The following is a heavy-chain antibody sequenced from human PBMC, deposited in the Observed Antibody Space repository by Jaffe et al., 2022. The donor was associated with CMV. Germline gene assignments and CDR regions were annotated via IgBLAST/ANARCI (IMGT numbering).Heavy chain of an antibody. D-gene: IGHD6-19*01. V-gene: IGHV4-59*08. CDR3: ARHHLPEGKQWLVSGHYYYYMDV. J-gene: IGHJ6*03. CDR1: GGSISSYY. CDR2: IYYSGST. Sequence: QVQLQESGPGLVKPSETLSLTCTVSGGSISSYYWSWIRQPPGKGLEWIGYIYYSGSTNYNPSLKSRVTISVDTSKNQFSLKLSSVTAADTAVYYCARHHLPEGKQWLVSGHYYYYMDVWGKGTTVTVSS.